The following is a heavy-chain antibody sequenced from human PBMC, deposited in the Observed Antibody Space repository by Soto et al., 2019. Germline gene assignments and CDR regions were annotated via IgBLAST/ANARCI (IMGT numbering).Heavy chain of an antibody. CDR1: GFTFVNYA. CDR2: ISDPGTST. J-gene: IGHJ3*01. CDR3: AKSLVTPSDAFDL. V-gene: IGHV3-23*01. D-gene: IGHD2-21*02. Sequence: GGSLRLSCAASGFTFVNYAMNWVRQAPGKGLEWISSISDPGTSTYYANSVKGRFSMSRDNSKNTLFLQMNRLRADDTAVYFCAKSLVTPSDAFDLWGRGTLVTVSS.